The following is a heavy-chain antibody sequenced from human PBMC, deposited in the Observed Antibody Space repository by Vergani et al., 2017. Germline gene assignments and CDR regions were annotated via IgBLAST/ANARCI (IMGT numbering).Heavy chain of an antibody. V-gene: IGHV4-38-2*01. Sequence: QVQLQESGPGLVKPSETLTLTCDVSDSSIMTNPYWGWFRQSPGKGLEWIGCIHHSGDTHYNSSLKSRVSISIVSSSKFSLSLTSVTAADTAISYCARHRGSGGFFPSSYFYGMDVWGHGTMVTVSS. CDR1: DSSIMTNPY. CDR3: ARHRGSGGFFPSSYFYGMDV. CDR2: IHHSGDT. D-gene: IGHD3-10*01. J-gene: IGHJ6*02.